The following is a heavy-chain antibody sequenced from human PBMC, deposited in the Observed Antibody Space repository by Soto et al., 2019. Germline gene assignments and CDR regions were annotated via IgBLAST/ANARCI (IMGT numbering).Heavy chain of an antibody. J-gene: IGHJ4*02. D-gene: IGHD3-10*01. CDR1: GYTFNSYR. V-gene: IGHV1-18*01. Sequence: ASVKVSCKASGYTFNSYRISWVRQAPGQGLEWMGWISAYNGNTNYAQKLQGRVTMTTDTSTSTAYLELRSLRSDDTAVYYCARAGWFGEPAEDSWGQGTLVTVSS. CDR3: ARAGWFGEPAEDS. CDR2: ISAYNGNT.